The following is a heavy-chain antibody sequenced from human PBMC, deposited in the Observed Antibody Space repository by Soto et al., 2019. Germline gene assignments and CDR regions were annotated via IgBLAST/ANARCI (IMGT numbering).Heavy chain of an antibody. J-gene: IGHJ4*02. Sequence: SETLCVTSTVSGGSISSYYWSWIRQTPGKGLEWIGYIYYSGSTNYNPSLKSRVTISVDTSKNQFSLKLSSVTAADTAVYYCARNSQPYSSSPFDYWGQGTLVTVSS. D-gene: IGHD6-13*01. V-gene: IGHV4-59*01. CDR1: GGSISSYY. CDR3: ARNSQPYSSSPFDY. CDR2: IYYSGST.